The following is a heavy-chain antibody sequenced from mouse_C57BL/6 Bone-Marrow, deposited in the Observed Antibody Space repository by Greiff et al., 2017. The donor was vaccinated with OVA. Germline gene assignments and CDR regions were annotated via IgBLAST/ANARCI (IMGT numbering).Heavy chain of an antibody. CDR1: FSPFPSSP. V-gene: IGHV1-22*01. D-gene: IGHD2-1*01. CDR2: INPNNGGT. CDR3: AMPWGKGYYAMDY. J-gene: IGHJ4*01. Sequence: EVQLQQSGPELVKPGASVPLSFPSSFSPFPSSPLHWFHPRPGKSLSWIGYINPNNGGTSYNQKFKGKATLTVNKSSSTAYMELRSLTSEDSAVYYCAMPWGKGYYAMDYWGQGTSVTVSS.